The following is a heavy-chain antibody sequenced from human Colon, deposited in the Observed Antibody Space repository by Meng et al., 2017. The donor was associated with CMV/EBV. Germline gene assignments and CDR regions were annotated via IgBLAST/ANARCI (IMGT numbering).Heavy chain of an antibody. CDR1: GYSISNGYY. V-gene: IGHV4-38-2*02. Sequence: GSLRLSCTVSGYSISNGYYWGFIRQSPGMGLEWIGTIYRSGSTSYNPSLDSRVTISVDTSRNQLSLKLSSVTAADTALYYCARFDYSDHYNSYYGMDVWGQGTMVTVSS. D-gene: IGHD4-17*01. CDR2: IYRSGST. J-gene: IGHJ6*02. CDR3: ARFDYSDHYNSYYGMDV.